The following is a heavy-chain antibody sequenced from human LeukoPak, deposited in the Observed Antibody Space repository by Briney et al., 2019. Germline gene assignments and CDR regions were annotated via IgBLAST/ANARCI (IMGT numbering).Heavy chain of an antibody. D-gene: IGHD2-2*01. V-gene: IGHV4-39*07. J-gene: IGHJ3*02. CDR1: GDSISSSSYY. Sequence: SETLSLTCTVSGDSISSSSYYWVWIRQPPGKGLEWIGSIYNSGSTYYNPSLKSRVTISVDTSKNQFSLKLSSVTAADTAVYYCARDPGYCRRTTCYGGAFDIWGQGTMVTVSS. CDR2: IYNSGST. CDR3: ARDPGYCRRTTCYGGAFDI.